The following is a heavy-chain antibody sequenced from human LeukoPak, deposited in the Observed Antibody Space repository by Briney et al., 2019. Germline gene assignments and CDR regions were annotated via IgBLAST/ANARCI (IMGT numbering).Heavy chain of an antibody. Sequence: PSETLSLTCTISGGSINGHYWSWMRQPPGKRLEWIGDINYKGSTKYNPSLKSRVTISVDTSKNHLSLNLTSVLAADTATYYCARRDTGWNYCDYWGQGILVTVSS. CDR1: GGSINGHY. V-gene: IGHV4-59*08. CDR3: ARRDTGWNYCDY. D-gene: IGHD6-19*01. J-gene: IGHJ4*02. CDR2: INYKGST.